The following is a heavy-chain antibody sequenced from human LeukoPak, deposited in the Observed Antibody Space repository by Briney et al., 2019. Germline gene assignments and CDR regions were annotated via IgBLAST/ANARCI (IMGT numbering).Heavy chain of an antibody. Sequence: GASVKVSCKTSGYTFTTYGIHWVRQAPGQGLEWMGWINAGNGNTRYSQKFQGRVTITRDTSASTAYMELGSLTSEDTAVFYCARGNWFDPWGQGTLVTVSS. V-gene: IGHV1-3*01. CDR2: INAGNGNT. J-gene: IGHJ5*02. CDR1: GYTFTTYG. CDR3: ARGNWFDP.